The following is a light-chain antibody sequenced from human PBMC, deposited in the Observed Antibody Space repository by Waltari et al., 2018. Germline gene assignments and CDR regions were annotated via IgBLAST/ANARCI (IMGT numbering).Light chain of an antibody. CDR1: KLGDKY. J-gene: IGLJ2*01. V-gene: IGLV3-1*01. CDR3: QAWDSSTVV. CDR2: QDT. Sequence: SYELTQPPSVSVSPGQTASITCSGDKLGDKYACWYQQKPGQSPVLVIYQDTKRPSGTPEGFSVSNSGNTATLTISGTQAMEEADYYCQAWDSSTVVFGGGTKLTVL.